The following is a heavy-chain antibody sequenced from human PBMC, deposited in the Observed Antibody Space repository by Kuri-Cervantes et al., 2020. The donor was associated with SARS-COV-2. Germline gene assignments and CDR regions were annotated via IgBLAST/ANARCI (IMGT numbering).Heavy chain of an antibody. CDR2: ISSNGGGT. J-gene: IGHJ4*02. CDR3: VKVSRGSPEYY. D-gene: IGHD1-26*01. CDR1: GFTFSNYA. V-gene: IGHV3-64D*08. Sequence: GESLKISCSTSGFTFSNYAMHWVREAPGGGLEYVSAISSNGGGTYYADSVKGRFTISRDNSKNTLFLQMSSLRTEDTSFYYCVKVSRGSPEYYWGQGILVTVSS.